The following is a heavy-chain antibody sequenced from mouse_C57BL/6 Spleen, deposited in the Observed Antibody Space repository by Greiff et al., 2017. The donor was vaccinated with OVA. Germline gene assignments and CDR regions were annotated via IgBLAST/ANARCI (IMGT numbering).Heavy chain of an antibody. Sequence: DVQLVESGPGLVKPSQSLSLTCSVTGYSITSGYYWNWIRQFPGNKLEWMGYISYDGSNNYNPSLKNRISITRDTSKNQFFLKLNSVTTEDTATYYCAREIYYYGSSYPSWGQGTLVTVSA. J-gene: IGHJ3*01. CDR3: AREIYYYGSSYPS. CDR1: GYSITSGYY. D-gene: IGHD1-1*01. V-gene: IGHV3-6*01. CDR2: ISYDGSN.